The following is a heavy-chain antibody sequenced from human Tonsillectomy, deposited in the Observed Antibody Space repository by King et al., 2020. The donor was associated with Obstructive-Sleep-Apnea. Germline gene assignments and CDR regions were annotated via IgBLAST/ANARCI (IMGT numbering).Heavy chain of an antibody. CDR3: ARWAPYGMDV. Sequence: VQLVESGGGLVQPGGSLRLSCAASGFTFSSYDLHWVRQATGKGLEWVSAIGTAGYPYYPGSVKGRFTISRENAKNSLYLQINSLRAGDTVVYYCARWAPYGMDVWGQGTTVTVSS. J-gene: IGHJ6*02. CDR2: IGTAGYP. CDR1: GFTFSSYD. V-gene: IGHV3-13*05.